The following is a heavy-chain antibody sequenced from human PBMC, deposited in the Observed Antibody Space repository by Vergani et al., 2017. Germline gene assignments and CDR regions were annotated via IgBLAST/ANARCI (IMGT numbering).Heavy chain of an antibody. CDR3: ARHRLHYYDSRGYPDY. J-gene: IGHJ4*02. CDR2: IYHSGST. D-gene: IGHD3-22*01. CDR1: GYSISSGYY. Sequence: QVQLQESGPGLVKPSETLSLTCAVSGYSISSGYYWGWIRQPPGKGLEWIGSIYHSGSTYYNPSLKSRVTISVDTSKNQFSLKLSSVTAADTAVYYCARHRLHYYDSRGYPDYWGQGTLVTVSS. V-gene: IGHV4-38-2*01.